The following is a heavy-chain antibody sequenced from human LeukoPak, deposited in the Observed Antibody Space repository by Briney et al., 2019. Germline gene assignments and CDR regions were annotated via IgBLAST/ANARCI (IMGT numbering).Heavy chain of an antibody. CDR2: FYHSGST. J-gene: IGHJ5*02. D-gene: IGHD1-1*01. CDR1: GYSISTGYY. V-gene: IGHV4-38-2*02. Sequence: SETLSLTCTVSGYSISTGYYWDWIRPPPGKGLEWIGTFYHSGSTNYNPSLKSRVTISVDTSKNQFSLKLSSVTAADTAVYYCARREAQLTDNWFDPWGQGTLVTVSS. CDR3: ARREAQLTDNWFDP.